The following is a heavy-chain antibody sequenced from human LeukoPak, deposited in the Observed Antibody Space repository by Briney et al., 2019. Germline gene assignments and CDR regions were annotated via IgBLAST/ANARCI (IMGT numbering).Heavy chain of an antibody. Sequence: GGSLRLSCAASGFTFSSYSMNWVRQAPGKGLEWVSAISGSGGSTYYADSVKGRFTISRDNSKNTLYLQMNSLRAEDTAVYYCAKDSITMDYFDYWGQGTLVTVSS. V-gene: IGHV3-23*01. CDR2: ISGSGGST. CDR3: AKDSITMDYFDY. CDR1: GFTFSSYS. J-gene: IGHJ4*02.